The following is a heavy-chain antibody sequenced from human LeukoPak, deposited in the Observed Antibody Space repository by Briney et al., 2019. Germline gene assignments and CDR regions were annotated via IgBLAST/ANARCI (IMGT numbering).Heavy chain of an antibody. V-gene: IGHV1-18*01. CDR2: ISVYNANT. Sequence: EASVKVSCKASGYTFTSYGISWVRQAPGQGLEWMGWISVYNANTNYAQKLQGRVTMTTDTSTSTVYMELRSLRFDDTAVYYCAYSSAPDVFDIWGQRTMVTVSS. CDR3: AYSSAPDVFDI. CDR1: GYTFTSYG. D-gene: IGHD6-19*01. J-gene: IGHJ3*02.